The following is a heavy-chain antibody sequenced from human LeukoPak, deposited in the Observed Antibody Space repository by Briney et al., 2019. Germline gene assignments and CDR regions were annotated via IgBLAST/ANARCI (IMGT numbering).Heavy chain of an antibody. CDR2: ISYDGGNK. Sequence: GGSLRLSCVASGFKFNGFAIHWVRQAPGKGLEWVALISYDGGNKYYTDSVKGRFTISRDNAKNSLYLQMNSLRAEDTAVYYCARDGEMATIRRLFAFDIWGQGTMVTVSS. CDR1: GFKFNGFA. D-gene: IGHD5-24*01. J-gene: IGHJ3*02. CDR3: ARDGEMATIRRLFAFDI. V-gene: IGHV3-30*04.